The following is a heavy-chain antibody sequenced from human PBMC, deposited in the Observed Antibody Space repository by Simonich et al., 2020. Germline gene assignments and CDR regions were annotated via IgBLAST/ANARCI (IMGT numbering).Heavy chain of an antibody. CDR1: GFTFSRYR. D-gene: IGHD3-10*01. CDR2: ISSSSSYI. CDR3: ARDTSYYGSGSYYFDY. Sequence: GGGLVKPGGSLRLSCAASGFTFSRYRVHWVRQAPGKGLAWFSSISSSSSYIYYADSVKGRCTIARDNAKNSLYLQMNSLRAEDTAVYYCARDTSYYGSGSYYFDYWGQGTLVTVSS. J-gene: IGHJ4*02. V-gene: IGHV3-21*01.